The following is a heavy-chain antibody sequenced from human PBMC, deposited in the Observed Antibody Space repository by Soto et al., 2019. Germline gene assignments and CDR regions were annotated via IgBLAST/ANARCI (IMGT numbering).Heavy chain of an antibody. CDR1: GYSFNSYW. CDR2: IYPGDSDT. CDR3: ARGDYYPDFVGVVFDY. J-gene: IGHJ4*02. V-gene: IGHV5-51*01. D-gene: IGHD3-22*01. Sequence: GESLKISCKGSGYSFNSYWIGWVRQMPGKGLEWMGIIYPGDSDTRYSPSFQGQVTISADKSISTAYLQWSGLKASDTAVYYCARGDYYPDFVGVVFDYWGQGTLVTVSS.